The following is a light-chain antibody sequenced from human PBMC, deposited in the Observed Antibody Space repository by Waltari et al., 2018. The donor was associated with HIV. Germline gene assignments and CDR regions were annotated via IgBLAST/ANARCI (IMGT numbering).Light chain of an antibody. V-gene: IGLV6-57*03. CDR2: ENT. CDR3: QSSDTDTWV. Sequence: NFMLAQPHSVSESPGKTVTISCTRSTGSIADSYVQWSQQRPGSAPTTVIYENTQTASGVPDLFSGSIDISSNSASLVISGLETEDEADYYCQSSDTDTWVFGGGTKLTVL. J-gene: IGLJ3*02. CDR1: TGSIADSY.